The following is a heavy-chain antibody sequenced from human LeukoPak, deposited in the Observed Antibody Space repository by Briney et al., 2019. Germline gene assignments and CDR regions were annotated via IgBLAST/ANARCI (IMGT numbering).Heavy chain of an antibody. CDR1: GGTFSSYA. V-gene: IGHV1-69*05. J-gene: IGHJ4*02. D-gene: IGHD3-22*01. Sequence: ASVKVSCKASGGTFSSYAISWVRQAPGQGLEWMGGIIPIFGTANYAQKLQGRVTMTTDTSTSTAYMELRSLRSDDTAVYYCARVENYYDSSGYWPTFWGQGTLVTVSS. CDR3: ARVENYYDSSGYWPTF. CDR2: IIPIFGTA.